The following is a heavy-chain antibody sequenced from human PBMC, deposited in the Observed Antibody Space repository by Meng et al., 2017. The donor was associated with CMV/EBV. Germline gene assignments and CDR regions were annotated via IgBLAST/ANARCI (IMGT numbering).Heavy chain of an antibody. J-gene: IGHJ5*02. D-gene: IGHD3-3*01. CDR3: ARESWAIFGVVIMVWGWFDP. CDR1: GFTFSSYE. V-gene: IGHV3-48*03. Sequence: GGSLRLSCAASGFTFSSYEMNWVRQAPGKGLEWVSYISSGGSTIYYADSVKGRFTISRDHAKTSLYLQMNSLRAEDTAVYYCARESWAIFGVVIMVWGWFDPWGQGTLVTVSS. CDR2: ISSGGSTI.